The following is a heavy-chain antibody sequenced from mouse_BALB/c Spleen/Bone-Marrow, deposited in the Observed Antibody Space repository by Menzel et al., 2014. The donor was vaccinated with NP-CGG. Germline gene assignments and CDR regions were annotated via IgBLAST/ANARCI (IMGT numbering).Heavy chain of an antibody. CDR1: GYTFTSYW. J-gene: IGHJ4*01. Sequence: EVQLQQSGTVLARPGASVKMSCKASGYTFTSYWMHWVKQRPGQGLEWIGAIYPGNSDTSYNQKFKGKAKLTAVTSTSAAYMELSSLTNEDSAVYCCPGGKDYYAMDYWGQGTSVTISS. CDR2: IYPGNSDT. CDR3: PGGKDYYAMDY. V-gene: IGHV1-5*01. D-gene: IGHD1-3*01.